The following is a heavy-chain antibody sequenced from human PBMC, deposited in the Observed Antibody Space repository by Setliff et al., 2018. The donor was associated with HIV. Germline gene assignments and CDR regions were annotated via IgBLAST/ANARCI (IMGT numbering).Heavy chain of an antibody. D-gene: IGHD5-12*01. CDR1: GGSISSSSYY. V-gene: IGHV4-39*07. CDR2: IYYSGST. CDR3: ARATWSLQLGDS. Sequence: SETLSLTCTVSGGSISSSSYYWGWIRQPPGKGMEWIGSIYYSGSTYYNPSLKSRVTISVDTSKNQFSLKLSSVTAADTSLYYCARATWSLQLGDSWGQGTLVTVSS. J-gene: IGHJ4*02.